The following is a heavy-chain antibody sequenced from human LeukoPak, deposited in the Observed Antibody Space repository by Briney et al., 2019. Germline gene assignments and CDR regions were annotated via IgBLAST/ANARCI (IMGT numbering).Heavy chain of an antibody. CDR2: IRSKANSYAT. V-gene: IGHV3-73*01. CDR3: TSPRIVGATMSDY. D-gene: IGHD1-26*01. Sequence: GGSLRLSCAASGFTFSNYGMHWVRQASGKGLEWVGRIRSKANSYATAYAASVKGRFTISRDDSKNTAYLQMNSLKTEDTAVYYCTSPRIVGATMSDYWGQGTLVTVSS. CDR1: GFTFSNYG. J-gene: IGHJ4*02.